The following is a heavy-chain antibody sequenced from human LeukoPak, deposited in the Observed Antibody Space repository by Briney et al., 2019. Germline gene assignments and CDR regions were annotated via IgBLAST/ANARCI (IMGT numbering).Heavy chain of an antibody. CDR2: IVVGSGNT. V-gene: IGHV1-58*01. Sequence: SVKVSCKASGFTFTSSAVQWVRQARGQRLEWIGWIVVGSGNTNYAQKFQERVTITRDMSTSTAYMELSSLRSEDTAMYYCAAEPYYYDSSGSEEYFQHWGQGTLVTVSS. CDR1: GFTFTSSA. D-gene: IGHD3-22*01. CDR3: AAEPYYYDSSGSEEYFQH. J-gene: IGHJ1*01.